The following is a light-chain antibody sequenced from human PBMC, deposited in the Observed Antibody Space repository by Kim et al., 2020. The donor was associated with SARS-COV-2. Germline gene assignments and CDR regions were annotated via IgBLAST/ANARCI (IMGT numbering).Light chain of an antibody. CDR3: QAYDGSLSGSVV. V-gene: IGLV1-40*01. CDR1: SSNIGADYA. Sequence: VTISGSGRSSNIGADYAVHWYQQLRGTAPKLLIYGNSTRPSGVPDRFSGSKAGTSASLAITGLQAEDGAEYYGQAYDGSLSGSVVFGGGTQLTVL. J-gene: IGLJ2*01. CDR2: GNS.